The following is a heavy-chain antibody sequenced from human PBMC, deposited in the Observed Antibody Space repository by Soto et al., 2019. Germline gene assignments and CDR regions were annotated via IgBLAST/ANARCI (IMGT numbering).Heavy chain of an antibody. V-gene: IGHV4-39*01. CDR2: VYYGGRS. CDR3: ARRNGYCIRGSCHSHYAMDA. D-gene: IGHD2-15*01. CDR1: SAPVSSTTYT. J-gene: IGHJ6*02. Sequence: SETLSLSCTVSSAPVSSTTYTWGWIRQPPGKGLEWVASVYYGGRSYYNPSLNSRVTISVDTSKNQFSLKMTSVTAADTAVYYCARRNGYCIRGSCHSHYAMDAWVQGRTVT.